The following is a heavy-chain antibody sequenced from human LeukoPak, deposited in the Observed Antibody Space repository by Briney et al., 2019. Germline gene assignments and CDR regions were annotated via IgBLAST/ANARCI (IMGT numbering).Heavy chain of an antibody. CDR1: GFTFGDYA. Sequence: PGGSLRLSCTASGFTFGDYAMSWVRQAPGKGLEWVGFIRSKAYGGTTEYAASVKGRFTISRDDSKSIAYLQMNSLKTEDTAVYYCTRVPQIVVVTLPDYWGQGTLVTVSS. CDR3: TRVPQIVVVTLPDY. V-gene: IGHV3-49*04. CDR2: IRSKAYGGTT. D-gene: IGHD3-22*01. J-gene: IGHJ4*02.